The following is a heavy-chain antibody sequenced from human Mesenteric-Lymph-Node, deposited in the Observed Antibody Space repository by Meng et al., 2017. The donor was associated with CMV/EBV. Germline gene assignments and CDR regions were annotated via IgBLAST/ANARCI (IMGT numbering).Heavy chain of an antibody. Sequence: SETLSLTCTVAGASIRSSSYYWGWIRLSPGKGLEWIGSIYYTGTTYYTAALKSRVTISLDASKNQFSLNLSFVTAADTAVYYCARKMYYCSSTSCYGKHPYYYGMDVWGQGTTVTVSS. CDR1: GASIRSSSYY. CDR3: ARKMYYCSSTSCYGKHPYYYGMDV. V-gene: IGHV4-39*07. J-gene: IGHJ6*02. CDR2: IYYTGTT. D-gene: IGHD2-2*01.